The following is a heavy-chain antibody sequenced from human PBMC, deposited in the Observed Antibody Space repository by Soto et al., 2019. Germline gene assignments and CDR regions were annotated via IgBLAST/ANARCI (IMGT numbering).Heavy chain of an antibody. CDR3: AITAGVRVVAASWGGY. V-gene: IGHV3-23*01. J-gene: IGHJ4*02. CDR2: ISGSGGST. D-gene: IGHD2-15*01. CDR1: GFTFSSYA. Sequence: EVQLLESGGGLVQPGGSLRLSCAASGFTFSSYAMSWVRQAPGKGLEWVSAISGSGGSTYYADSVKGRFTISRDNSKNTLYLQMNSLRAEDTAVYYCAITAGVRVVAASWGGYWGQGTLVTVSS.